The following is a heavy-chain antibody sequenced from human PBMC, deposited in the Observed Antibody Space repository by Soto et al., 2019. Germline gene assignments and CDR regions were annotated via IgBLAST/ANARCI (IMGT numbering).Heavy chain of an antibody. J-gene: IGHJ4*02. CDR3: ALALGPTTGLDY. CDR2: IFNSGTT. Sequence: WTWIRQPPGKGLEWMGYIFNSGTTFYNPSLTSRLSISMDTSGNHFSLELRSVTAADTAVYYCALALGPTTGLDYWGQGTRVTVSS. V-gene: IGHV4-31*02. D-gene: IGHD1-26*01.